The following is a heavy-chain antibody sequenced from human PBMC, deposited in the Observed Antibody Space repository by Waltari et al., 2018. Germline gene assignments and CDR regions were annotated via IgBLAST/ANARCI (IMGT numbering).Heavy chain of an antibody. D-gene: IGHD6-13*01. V-gene: IGHV1-8*01. CDR2: MKPNSGNT. Sequence: QVQLVQSGAEVKKPGASVKVSCKASGYTFTSYDINWVRQATGQGLEWMGWMKPNSGNTSYEQKFQGRVTMTRNTSISTAYMELSSLRSEDTAVYYCARGPIGRYSSSWYRYWGQGTLVTVSS. CDR3: ARGPIGRYSSSWYRY. J-gene: IGHJ4*02. CDR1: GYTFTSYD.